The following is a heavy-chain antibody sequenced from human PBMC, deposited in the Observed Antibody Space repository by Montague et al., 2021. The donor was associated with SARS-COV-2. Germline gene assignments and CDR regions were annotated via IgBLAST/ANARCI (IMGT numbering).Heavy chain of an antibody. CDR3: AGHASTGPGRGFIDD. Sequence: SETLSLTCTVSGGSITTDAYHWGWIRQSPGKGLEWIGTISYRDVTYYNPSLKTRVNISVDTSRTHFSLTLRSATAADTAVYSCAGHASTGPGRGFIDDWGQGTLVTVSS. CDR1: GGSITTDAYH. J-gene: IGHJ1*01. V-gene: IGHV4-39*01. D-gene: IGHD1-1*01. CDR2: ISYRDVT.